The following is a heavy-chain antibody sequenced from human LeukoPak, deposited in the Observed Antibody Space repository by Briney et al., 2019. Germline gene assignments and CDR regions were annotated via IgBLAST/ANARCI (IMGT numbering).Heavy chain of an antibody. Sequence: GGSLRLSCVVSGFTFSHYGMHWVRQAPGKGLEWVAIISYDGNNKYYADSVKGRFTISRDNAKNSLYLQINSLRVEDTAVYYCARDGVVGATSIYYFDFWGQGTLVTVSS. J-gene: IGHJ4*02. CDR1: GFTFSHYG. D-gene: IGHD1-26*01. V-gene: IGHV3-30*03. CDR3: ARDGVVGATSIYYFDF. CDR2: ISYDGNNK.